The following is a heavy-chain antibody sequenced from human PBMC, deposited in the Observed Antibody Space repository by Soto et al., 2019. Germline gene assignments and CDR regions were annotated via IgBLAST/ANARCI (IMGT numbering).Heavy chain of an antibody. J-gene: IGHJ4*02. CDR2: IIPIFGTA. V-gene: IGHV1-69*06. D-gene: IGHD3-9*01. Sequence: QVQLVQSGAEVKKPGSSVKVSCKASGGTFSSYAISWVRQAPGQGLEWMGGIIPIFGTANYAQKFQDRVTITADKSTSTAYMELSSLRSEDTAVYYCATEIYDILTGYPSPFIYWGQGTLVTVSS. CDR1: GGTFSSYA. CDR3: ATEIYDILTGYPSPFIY.